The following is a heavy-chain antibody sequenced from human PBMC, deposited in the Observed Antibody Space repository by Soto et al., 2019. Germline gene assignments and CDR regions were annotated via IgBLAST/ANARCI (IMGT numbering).Heavy chain of an antibody. Sequence: QVRLQESGPVLVKPSQTMSLTCIVAGGSISSATYYWSCIRQPPGKGLEWIGYIYYSGSAYYNPSLKRRVTISLDKSKNQYSLARSSVTAAGTARYYCARDRGGSYPFDAWGQGTLVTVSS. D-gene: IGHD1-26*01. CDR2: IYYSGSA. J-gene: IGHJ4*02. CDR1: GGSISSATYY. CDR3: ARDRGGSYPFDA. V-gene: IGHV4-30-4*01.